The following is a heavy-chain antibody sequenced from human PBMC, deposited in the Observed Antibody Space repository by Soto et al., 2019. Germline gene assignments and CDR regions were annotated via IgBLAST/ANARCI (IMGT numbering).Heavy chain of an antibody. V-gene: IGHV4-31*03. CDR2: IHYSGGATYSQ. D-gene: IGHD2-21*01. J-gene: IGHJ5*02. CDR1: CASIISDGYY. Sequence: LSLTCTDSCASIISDGYYWTWIRQHPGKGLEWLGYIHYSGGATYSQSYNPSLKSRIAIPVDTSKRLFSLKLTSVSAADTAVYYLSRVPTYYQDSIVFQPFHPWGQGTLVTVSS. CDR3: SRVPTYYQDSIVFQPFHP.